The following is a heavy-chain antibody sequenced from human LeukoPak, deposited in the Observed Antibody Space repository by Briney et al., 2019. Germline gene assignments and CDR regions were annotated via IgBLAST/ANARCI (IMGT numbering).Heavy chain of an antibody. CDR3: ARTGYDPGAFDI. J-gene: IGHJ3*02. CDR1: GGSISSYY. Sequence: SETLSLTCTVSGGSISSYYWSWIRQPPGKGLEWIGYIYYSGSTNYNPSLKSRVTISVDTSKNQFSLKLSSVTAADTAVYYCARTGYDPGAFDIWGQGTMVTVSS. D-gene: IGHD1-14*01. V-gene: IGHV4-59*12. CDR2: IYYSGST.